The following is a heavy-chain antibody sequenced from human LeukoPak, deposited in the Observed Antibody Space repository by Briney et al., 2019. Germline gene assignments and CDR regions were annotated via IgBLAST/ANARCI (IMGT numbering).Heavy chain of an antibody. J-gene: IGHJ4*02. D-gene: IGHD2-15*01. CDR2: INAGNGDT. Sequence: ASVKVSCKASGGTFSSYAMQWVRQAPGQRLEWMGWINAGNGDTKYAQKFQGRVTITRDTSASTAYMDLSSLRSEDTAVYYCAIHCTGGSCSRSYYFDYWGQGTLVTVSS. CDR3: AIHCTGGSCSRSYYFDY. CDR1: GGTFSSYA. V-gene: IGHV1-3*01.